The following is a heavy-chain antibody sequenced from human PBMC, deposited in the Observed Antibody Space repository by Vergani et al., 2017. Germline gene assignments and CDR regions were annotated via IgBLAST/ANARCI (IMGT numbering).Heavy chain of an antibody. J-gene: IGHJ4*02. D-gene: IGHD5-18*01. CDR3: NRGLGYSFGYSDY. Sequence: EVQLVESGGGLVPPGRSLRLSCAASGFSFGDYAMTWVRQAPGKGLEWVAFIRNKAYGGTTEYAASVKGRFTISRDDSKRLAYLQLSGLKTEDTAVYFCNRGLGYSFGYSDYWGQGTLVTVSS. CDR1: GFSFGDYA. V-gene: IGHV3-49*04. CDR2: IRNKAYGGTT.